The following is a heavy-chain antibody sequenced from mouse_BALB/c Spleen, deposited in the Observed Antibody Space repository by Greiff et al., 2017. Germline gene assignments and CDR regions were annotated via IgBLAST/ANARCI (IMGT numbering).Heavy chain of an antibody. CDR3: TGSLAWFAY. J-gene: IGHJ3*01. Sequence: VQLQQPGAELVKPGASVKLSCKASGYTFTSYYMYWVKQRPGQGLEWIGGINPSNGGTNFNEKFKSKATLTVDKSSSTAYMQLSSLTSEDSAVYYCTGSLAWFAYWGQGTLVTVSA. V-gene: IGHV1S16*01. CDR2: INPSNGGT. CDR1: GYTFTSYY.